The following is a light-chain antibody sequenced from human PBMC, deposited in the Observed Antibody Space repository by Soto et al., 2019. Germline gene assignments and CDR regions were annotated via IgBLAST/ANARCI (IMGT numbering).Light chain of an antibody. CDR3: QQYNNWPFS. V-gene: IGKV3-15*01. J-gene: IGKJ5*01. Sequence: ETMMTQSPDTLSVSPGERATLTCRAGQGVTTNFAWYQQKSGQSPRLLIYDVSIRATGVPARFSATGSETDFTLTISGLQSGDSAVYFCQQYNNWPFSFGQGTRLEIK. CDR2: DVS. CDR1: QGVTTN.